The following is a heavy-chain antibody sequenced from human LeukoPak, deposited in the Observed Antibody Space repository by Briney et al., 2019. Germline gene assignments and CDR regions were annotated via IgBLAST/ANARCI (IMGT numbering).Heavy chain of an antibody. D-gene: IGHD6-13*01. CDR2: IYTSGSS. Sequence: SETLSLTCTVSGGSISSGSYDWYWIRQPAGKGLEWIGHIYTSGSSNYSPSLKSRVTISVDTSKNQFSLKLSSVTAADTAVYYCARYRVISSSSWSPIFDYWGQGTLVTVSS. J-gene: IGHJ4*02. CDR1: GGSISSGSYD. CDR3: ARYRVISSSSWSPIFDY. V-gene: IGHV4-61*09.